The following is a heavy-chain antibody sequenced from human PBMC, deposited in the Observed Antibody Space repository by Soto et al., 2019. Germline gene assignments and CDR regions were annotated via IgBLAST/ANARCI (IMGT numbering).Heavy chain of an antibody. CDR3: ARDSPQQRLGIFDY. J-gene: IGHJ4*02. CDR1: GVTFTSYW. D-gene: IGHD2-15*01. Sequence: PGGSLRLSCAASGVTFTSYWMHWVRQAPGKGLVWVSRINSDESSTSFADSVKGRFTISRDNAKNTLYLQMNSLRAEDTAVYYCARDSPQQRLGIFDYWGQGTLVTVSS. CDR2: INSDESST. V-gene: IGHV3-74*01.